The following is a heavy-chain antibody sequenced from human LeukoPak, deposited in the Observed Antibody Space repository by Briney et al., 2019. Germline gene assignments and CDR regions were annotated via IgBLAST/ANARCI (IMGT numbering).Heavy chain of an antibody. CDR3: ARTGYCSGGSCYRAWFDP. D-gene: IGHD2-15*01. J-gene: IGHJ5*02. Sequence: KPSETLSLTCTVSGGSISSYYWSWIRQPPGKGLEWIGYIYYSGSTNYNPSLKSRVTISVDTSKNQFSLKLSSVTAADTAVYYCARTGYCSGGSCYRAWFDPWGQGTLVTVSS. CDR1: GGSISSYY. V-gene: IGHV4-59*01. CDR2: IYYSGST.